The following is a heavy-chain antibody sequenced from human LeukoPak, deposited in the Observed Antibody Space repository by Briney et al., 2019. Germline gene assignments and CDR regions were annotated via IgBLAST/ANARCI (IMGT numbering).Heavy chain of an antibody. CDR1: GFTFSSYA. CDR2: ISYDGSDK. Sequence: GRSLRLSCTASGFTFSSYAMHWVRQAPGKGLEWVAVISYDGSDKYYADSVKGRYTISRDNSKNTLYLQMNSLRAEDTAVYYCAKGQSVVVTAPIDYWGQGTLVTVSS. J-gene: IGHJ4*02. D-gene: IGHD2-21*02. CDR3: AKGQSVVVTAPIDY. V-gene: IGHV3-30*04.